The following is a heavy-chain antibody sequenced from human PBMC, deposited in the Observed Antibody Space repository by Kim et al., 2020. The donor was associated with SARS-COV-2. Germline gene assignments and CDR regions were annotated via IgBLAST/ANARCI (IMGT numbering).Heavy chain of an antibody. Sequence: ASVKVSCKASGYTFTSYDINWVRQATGQGLEWMGWMNPNSGNTGYAQKFQGRVTMTRNTSISTAYMELSSLRSEDTAVYYCARVTFYYYDSSPDVWGQGTTVTVSS. CDR1: GYTFTSYD. CDR3: ARVTFYYYDSSPDV. V-gene: IGHV1-8*01. D-gene: IGHD3-22*01. CDR2: MNPNSGNT. J-gene: IGHJ6*02.